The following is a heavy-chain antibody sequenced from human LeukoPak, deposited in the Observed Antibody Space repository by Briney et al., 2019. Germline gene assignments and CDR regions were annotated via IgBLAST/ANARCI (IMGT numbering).Heavy chain of an antibody. J-gene: IGHJ4*02. CDR2: INPSGGST. CDR1: GYTFTSYY. D-gene: IGHD6-6*01. Sequence: GASVKVSCKASGYTFTSYYMHWVRQAPGQGLEWMGIINPSGGSTSYAQKFQGRVTKTRDTSTSTVYMELSSMRSEDTAGYYCARDAPYSSSNGDLDYWGQGPLVTVSS. V-gene: IGHV1-46*01. CDR3: ARDAPYSSSNGDLDY.